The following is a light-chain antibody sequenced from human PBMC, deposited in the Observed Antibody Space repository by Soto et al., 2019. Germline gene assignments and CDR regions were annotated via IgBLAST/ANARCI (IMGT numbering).Light chain of an antibody. CDR3: LQLYNFSWT. CDR1: QGIGND. Sequence: IWMTQSPSLLSASTGDRVTISCRASQGIGNDLAWYQQKPGKAPRLLIFAASNLQSGVPSRFSGSGSGTDFTLTISRLQPEDFATYYCLQLYNFSWTFGQGTKWIS. V-gene: IGKV1-6*01. J-gene: IGKJ1*01. CDR2: AAS.